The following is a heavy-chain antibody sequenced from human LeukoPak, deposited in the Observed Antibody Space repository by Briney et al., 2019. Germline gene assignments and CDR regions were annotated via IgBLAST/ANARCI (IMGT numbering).Heavy chain of an antibody. D-gene: IGHD2-2*02. CDR2: INHSGST. V-gene: IGHV4-34*01. CDR3: ARGYCSSTSCYTQYFQH. J-gene: IGHJ1*01. Sequence: SETLSLTCAVYGGSFSGYYWSWIRQPPGKGLEWIGEINHSGSTNYNPSLKSRVTISVDTSKNQFSLKLSSVTAADTAVYYCARGYCSSTSCYTQYFQHWGKGTLVTVPS. CDR1: GGSFSGYY.